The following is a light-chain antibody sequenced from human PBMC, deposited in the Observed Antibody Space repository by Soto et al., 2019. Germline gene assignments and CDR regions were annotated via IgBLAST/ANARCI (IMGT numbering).Light chain of an antibody. V-gene: IGKV3-11*01. CDR2: DAS. J-gene: IGKJ3*01. CDR1: QSVSSY. CDR3: QQRSNWPPLT. Sequence: EIVLTQSPATLSLSPGERATLSCSASQSVSSYLAWYQQKPGQAPRLLIYDASNRATGIPARFSGSGSGTDFTLTISSLEPEDFAVYYCQQRSNWPPLTFGPGTKVDIK.